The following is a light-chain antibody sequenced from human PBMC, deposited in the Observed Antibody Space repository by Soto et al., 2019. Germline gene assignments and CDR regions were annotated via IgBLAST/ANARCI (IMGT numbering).Light chain of an antibody. J-gene: IGLJ1*01. CDR2: EVS. CDR3: CSYTGSSTYV. V-gene: IGLV2-14*01. CDR1: TSDVGGYNY. Sequence: QSALTQPASVSGSPGQSITISCTGTTSDVGGYNYVSWYQQHPGEAPKLMIYEVSNRPSGVSNRFSGSKSGNTASLTISGLQAEDEADYYCCSYTGSSTYVFGTGTKLTVL.